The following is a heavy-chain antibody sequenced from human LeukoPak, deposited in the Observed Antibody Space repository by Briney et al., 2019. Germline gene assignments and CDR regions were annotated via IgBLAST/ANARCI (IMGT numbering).Heavy chain of an antibody. J-gene: IGHJ4*02. CDR1: VYTFVSYG. CDR2: ISVYNGDT. D-gene: IGHD3-10*01. V-gene: IGHV1-18*04. Sequence: ASVKVSCKATVYTFVSYGITWVRQAPGQGLEWMGWISVYNGDTKYAQNLQGRVTLTTDTSTSTAYMELRSLRSDDTAVYYCVRGGGFNSGFEYWGQGTLVIVSS. CDR3: VRGGGFNSGFEY.